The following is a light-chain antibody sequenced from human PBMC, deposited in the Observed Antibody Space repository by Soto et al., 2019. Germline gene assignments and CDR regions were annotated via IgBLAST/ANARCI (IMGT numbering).Light chain of an antibody. V-gene: IGKV3-15*01. CDR2: GAS. CDR3: QQYNKWPQA. J-gene: IGKJ1*01. CDR1: QTIRGL. Sequence: VMTQSPNNLSVPPGAEAPLSCRASQTIRGLLAWYQHRPGQAPRLLIYGASKRAIGLPARFSGSESGTEFTLTITSLQSEDFAVYYCQQYNKWPQAFGQGTKV.